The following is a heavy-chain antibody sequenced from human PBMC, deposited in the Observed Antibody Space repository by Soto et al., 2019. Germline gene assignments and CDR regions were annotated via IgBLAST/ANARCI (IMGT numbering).Heavy chain of an antibody. CDR1: GFTVSSNY. J-gene: IGHJ4*02. D-gene: IGHD5-12*01. V-gene: IGHV3-66*01. Sequence: EVQLVESGGGLVQPGGSLRLSCAASGFTVSSNYMSWVRQAPGKGLEWVSVIYSGGSTYYADSVKGRFTISRDNTKNTMYLQMNSLRAEDTAVYYCARVLGLRFFDYWGQGTLVTVSS. CDR3: ARVLGLRFFDY. CDR2: IYSGGST.